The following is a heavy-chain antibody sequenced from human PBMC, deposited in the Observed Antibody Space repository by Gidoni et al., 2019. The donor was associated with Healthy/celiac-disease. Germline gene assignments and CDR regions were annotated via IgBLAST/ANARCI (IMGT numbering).Heavy chain of an antibody. CDR1: GYSISSGSY. Sequence: QVQLQESGPGLVKPSGTLCRTGAVSGYSISSGSYWGWIRQPPGKGLVWIGSIYHSGSTYYNPSLKSRVTISVDTSKNQFSLKLSSVAAADTAVYYCARGNYCSSTSCDDWFDPWGQGTLVTVSS. D-gene: IGHD2-2*01. CDR2: IYHSGST. V-gene: IGHV4-38-2*01. CDR3: ARGNYCSSTSCDDWFDP. J-gene: IGHJ5*02.